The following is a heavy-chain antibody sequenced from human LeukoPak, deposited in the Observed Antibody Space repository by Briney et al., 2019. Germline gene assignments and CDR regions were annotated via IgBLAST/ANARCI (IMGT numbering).Heavy chain of an antibody. Sequence: SVKVSCKASGFTFTSSAMQWVRQARGQRLEWIGWIVVGGGNTNYAQKFQERVTITRDMSTSTAYMELSSLRSEDTAVYYCAAEDYYDSSGHYRPFDYWGQGTLLTVSS. CDR1: GFTFTSSA. D-gene: IGHD3-22*01. CDR3: AAEDYYDSSGHYRPFDY. V-gene: IGHV1-58*02. CDR2: IVVGGGNT. J-gene: IGHJ4*02.